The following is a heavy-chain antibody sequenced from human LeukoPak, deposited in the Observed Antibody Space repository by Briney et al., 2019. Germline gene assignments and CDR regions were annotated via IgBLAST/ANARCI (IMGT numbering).Heavy chain of an antibody. D-gene: IGHD1-26*01. CDR3: ASRTVGASLYFDY. CDR1: GGSISSSSYY. Sequence: SETLSLTCTVSGGSISSSSYYWGWIRQPPGKGLEWIGSIYYSGSTYYNPSLKSRVTISVYTSKNQFSLKLSSVTAADTAVYYCASRTVGASLYFDYWGQGTLVTVSS. V-gene: IGHV4-39*01. J-gene: IGHJ4*01. CDR2: IYYSGST.